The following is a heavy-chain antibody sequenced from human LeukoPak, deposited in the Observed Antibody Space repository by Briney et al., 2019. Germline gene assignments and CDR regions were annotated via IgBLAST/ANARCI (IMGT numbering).Heavy chain of an antibody. D-gene: IGHD5-24*01. J-gene: IGHJ2*01. Sequence: PSETLSLTCAVYGGSFSGYYWSWIRQPPGKGLEWIGEINHSGSTNYNPSLKSRVTISVDTSKNHFSLRLSSVTAADTAVYYCARTIRDGYRYFDLWGRGTLVTVSS. CDR3: ARTIRDGYRYFDL. V-gene: IGHV4-34*01. CDR2: INHSGST. CDR1: GGSFSGYY.